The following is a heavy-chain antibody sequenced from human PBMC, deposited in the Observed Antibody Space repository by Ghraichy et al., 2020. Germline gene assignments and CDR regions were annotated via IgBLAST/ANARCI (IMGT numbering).Heavy chain of an antibody. D-gene: IGHD6-19*01. CDR3: ARSSSGWYNWFDP. CDR1: GGSISSGGYS. J-gene: IGHJ5*02. Sequence: SETLSLTCAVSGGSISSGGYSWSWIRQPPGKGLEWIGYIYHSGSTYYNPSLKSRVTISVDRSKNQFSLKLSSVTAADTAVYYCARSSSGWYNWFDPWGQGTLVTVSS. V-gene: IGHV4-30-2*01. CDR2: IYHSGST.